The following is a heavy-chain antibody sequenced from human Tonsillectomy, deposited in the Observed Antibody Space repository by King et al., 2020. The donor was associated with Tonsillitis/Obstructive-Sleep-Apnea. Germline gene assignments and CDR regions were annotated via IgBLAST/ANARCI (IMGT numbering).Heavy chain of an antibody. D-gene: IGHD6-19*01. CDR1: GGSFSGYY. J-gene: IGHJ4*02. V-gene: IGHV4-34*01. Sequence: VQLQQWGAGLLKPSETLSLTCAVYGGSFSGYYWSWIRQPPGKGLEWIGEINHSGSTNYNPSLKSRVTISVDTSKNQFSLKLSSVTAADTAVYYCARVPAVAGSGCYFDYWGQGTLVTVSS. CDR2: INHSGST. CDR3: ARVPAVAGSGCYFDY.